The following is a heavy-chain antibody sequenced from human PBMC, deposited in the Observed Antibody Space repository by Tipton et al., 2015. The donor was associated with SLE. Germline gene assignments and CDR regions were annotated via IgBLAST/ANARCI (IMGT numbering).Heavy chain of an antibody. V-gene: IGHV3-48*01. CDR2: ISSSSSTI. Sequence: SLRLSCAASGFTFSSYSMNWVRQAPGKGLEWVSYISSSSSTIYYADSVKGRFTISRDNAKNSLYLQMNSLRAEDTAVYYCARELITMVQGVISAFDIWGQGTMVTVSS. CDR3: ARELITMVQGVISAFDI. D-gene: IGHD3-10*01. CDR1: GFTFSSYS. J-gene: IGHJ3*02.